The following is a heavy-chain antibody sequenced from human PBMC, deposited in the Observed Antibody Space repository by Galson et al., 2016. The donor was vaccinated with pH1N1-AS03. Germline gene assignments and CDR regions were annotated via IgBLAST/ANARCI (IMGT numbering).Heavy chain of an antibody. CDR2: INPNSGVT. Sequence: SVKVSCKASGYIFTGFYVHWVRQAPGQGLEWMGWINPNSGVTNYAQKFQAWVTMTGDTSISTAYTELYGLKSDDTAVYYCARDPRGPCSSATCPTTYYFGMDVWGQGTTVIVSS. CDR3: ARDPRGPCSSATCPTTYYFGMDV. J-gene: IGHJ6*02. D-gene: IGHD1-26*01. V-gene: IGHV1-2*04. CDR1: GYIFTGFY.